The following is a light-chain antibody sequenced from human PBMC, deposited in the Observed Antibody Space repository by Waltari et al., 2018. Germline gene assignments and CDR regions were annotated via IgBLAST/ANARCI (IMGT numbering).Light chain of an antibody. CDR2: AAS. CDR1: QTIISY. V-gene: IGKV1-39*01. Sequence: DIQMTQSPSSLSASVGDTVTITCRASQTIISYLSWYQQRPGKAPKLLIYAASTVQREVPSRFSGSGSGTDFTLTISSLQPEDFASYYCQQSYRTPYTFGQGTKLESK. J-gene: IGKJ2*01. CDR3: QQSYRTPYT.